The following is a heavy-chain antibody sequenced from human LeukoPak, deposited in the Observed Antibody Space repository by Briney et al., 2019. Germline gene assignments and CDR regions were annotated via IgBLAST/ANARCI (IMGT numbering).Heavy chain of an antibody. Sequence: GGSLRLSCGASGFTFSNYAMSWVRQAPGKGLEWVSAIRTSGSTYYADSVKGRFTISRDNPKNTLYLQMSSLRGEDTAVYYCAKPERYGTTWYGRVDYWGQGTLVTVSS. CDR2: IRTSGST. V-gene: IGHV3-23*01. J-gene: IGHJ4*02. D-gene: IGHD6-13*01. CDR3: AKPERYGTTWYGRVDY. CDR1: GFTFSNYA.